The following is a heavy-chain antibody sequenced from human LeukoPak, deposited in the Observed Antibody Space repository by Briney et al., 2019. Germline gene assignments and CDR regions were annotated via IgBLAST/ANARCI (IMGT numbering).Heavy chain of an antibody. CDR2: ISGSGGST. J-gene: IGHJ5*02. CDR1: GFTFSSYA. V-gene: IGHV3-23*01. Sequence: GGSLRLSCAASGFTFSSYAVSWVRQAPGKGLEWVSAISGSGGSTYYADSVKGRFTISRDNAKNSLYLQMNSLRAEDTAVYYCARDEAYDFWSAHSGNWFDPWGQGTLVTVSS. D-gene: IGHD3-3*01. CDR3: ARDEAYDFWSAHSGNWFDP.